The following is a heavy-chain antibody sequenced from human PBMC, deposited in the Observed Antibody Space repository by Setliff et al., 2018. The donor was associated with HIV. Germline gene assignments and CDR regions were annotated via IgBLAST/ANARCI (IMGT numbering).Heavy chain of an antibody. J-gene: IGHJ4*02. Sequence: PSETLSLTCSVSGGSISSDYYYWNWIRQPAGKGLEWIGHMKTRGSATYNPSLKSRITISVDTSKNQLSLKLNSVTAADTAVYYCARAPYYDYRGLAVYYFDYWGQGTLVTVSS. CDR1: GGSISSDYYY. CDR2: MKTRGSA. CDR3: ARAPYYDYRGLAVYYFDY. V-gene: IGHV4-61*09. D-gene: IGHD3-22*01.